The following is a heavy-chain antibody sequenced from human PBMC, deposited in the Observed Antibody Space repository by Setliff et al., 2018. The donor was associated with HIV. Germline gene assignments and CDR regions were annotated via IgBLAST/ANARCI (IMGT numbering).Heavy chain of an antibody. CDR2: VYYSGST. J-gene: IGHJ6*03. Sequence: SETLSLTCTVFGGTMNNYYWNWIRQSPGKGLEWIGYVYYSGSTKYSPSLKSRVSISLDPSTNQFSLVLSSVTAADTAVYYCARFQAWQLGRRGGYYYYMDVWGKGTTVTVSS. D-gene: IGHD1-1*01. CDR3: ARFQAWQLGRRGGYYYYMDV. CDR1: GGTMNNYY. V-gene: IGHV4-59*01.